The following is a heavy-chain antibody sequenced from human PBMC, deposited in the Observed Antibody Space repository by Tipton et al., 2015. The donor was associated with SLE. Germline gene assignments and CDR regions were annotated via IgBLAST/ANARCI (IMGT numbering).Heavy chain of an antibody. CDR2: INRDGAT. V-gene: IGHV4-34*01. J-gene: IGHJ5*02. Sequence: TLSLTCAVSGGSFSTYYWSWIRQFPGKGLEWIGEINRDGATKYNPSLKSRATISLDMSRNHFSLKLTSVTAADTAIYYCAKLRGYWFDRWGPGTPVTVSS. D-gene: IGHD5-24*01. CDR1: GGSFSTYY. CDR3: AKLRGYWFDR.